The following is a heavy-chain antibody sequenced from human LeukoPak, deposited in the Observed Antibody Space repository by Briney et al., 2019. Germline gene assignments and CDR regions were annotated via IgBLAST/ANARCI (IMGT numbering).Heavy chain of an antibody. V-gene: IGHV1-2*02. Sequence: ASVKVSCKASGYTFTGYYMHWVRQAPGQGLEWMGWINPNSGGTNYAQKFQGRVTMTRDTSISTAYVELSRLRSDDTAVYYCARGGSWLVVAATQDDSEYFQHWGQGTLVTVSS. CDR1: GYTFTGYY. CDR3: ARGGSWLVVAATQDDSEYFQH. J-gene: IGHJ1*01. D-gene: IGHD2-15*01. CDR2: INPNSGGT.